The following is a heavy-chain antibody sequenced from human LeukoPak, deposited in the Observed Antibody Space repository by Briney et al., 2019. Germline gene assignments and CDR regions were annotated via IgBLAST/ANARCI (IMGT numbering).Heavy chain of an antibody. Sequence: SVKVSCKASGGTFSSYAISWVRQAPGQGLEWMGGIIPIFGTANYAQKFQGRVTITTDESTSTAYMELSSLRSEDTAVYYCATGSWSWGSGRPKQHFGYWGQGTLVTVSS. J-gene: IGHJ4*02. CDR2: IIPIFGTA. V-gene: IGHV1-69*05. D-gene: IGHD3-10*01. CDR3: ATGSWSWGSGRPKQHFGY. CDR1: GGTFSSYA.